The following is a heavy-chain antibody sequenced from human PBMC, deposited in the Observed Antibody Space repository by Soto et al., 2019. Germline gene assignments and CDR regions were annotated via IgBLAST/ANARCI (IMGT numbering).Heavy chain of an antibody. D-gene: IGHD3-16*02. CDR3: AGDSTSLDY. V-gene: IGHV4-59*01. Sequence: PSETLSLTCTVSGDSICPYYWSWIRQPPGRGLELVGNIFYKGTIKYNASLKSRVTISVDTSQNQFSLKLRSVTGADTAVYYCAGDSTSLDYWGQGDRVTVAS. CDR1: GDSICPYY. J-gene: IGHJ4*02. CDR2: IFYKGTI.